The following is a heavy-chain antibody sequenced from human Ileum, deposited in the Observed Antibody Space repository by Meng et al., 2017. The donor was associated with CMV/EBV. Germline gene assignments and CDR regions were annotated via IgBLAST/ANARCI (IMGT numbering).Heavy chain of an antibody. V-gene: IGHV1-2*02. CDR2: INPNSGGT. J-gene: IGHJ5*02. D-gene: IGHD2-15*01. Sequence: QGQVVKAGAGVKKPGATVKVSCKASGYTFTAYYIHWVRQAPGQGLEWMGWINPNSGGTNYAQKFQGRVTMTRDTSISTVYMELNRLTSDDTAVYYCARVPGLEVADANWFDPWGQGTLVTVSS. CDR1: GYTFTAYY. CDR3: ARVPGLEVADANWFDP.